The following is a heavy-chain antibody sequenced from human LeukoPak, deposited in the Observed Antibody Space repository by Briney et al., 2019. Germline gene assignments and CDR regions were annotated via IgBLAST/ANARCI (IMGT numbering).Heavy chain of an antibody. D-gene: IGHD1-26*01. Sequence: PGGSLRLSCAASGFTFSSYGMHWVRQAPGKGLEWVAAISYDGSNKYYADSVKGRFTISRDNSKNTLYLQMNSLRAEDAAVYYCAKDSGGSYNNWFDPWGQGTLVTVSS. CDR1: GFTFSSYG. V-gene: IGHV3-30*18. CDR3: AKDSGGSYNNWFDP. CDR2: ISYDGSNK. J-gene: IGHJ5*02.